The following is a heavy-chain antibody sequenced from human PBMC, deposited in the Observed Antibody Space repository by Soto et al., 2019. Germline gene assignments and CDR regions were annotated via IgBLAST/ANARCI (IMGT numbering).Heavy chain of an antibody. V-gene: IGHV1-2*02. D-gene: IGHD5-12*01. Sequence: ASVKVSCKASGYIFTAFYIHWVRQAPGQGLEWMGWISPINGVTHYVQSFQGRVTMTRDTSVTTVYMDLSRLTYDYTAVYYCARANSGDDDEFDYWGQGALVTVSS. J-gene: IGHJ4*02. CDR1: GYIFTAFY. CDR3: ARANSGDDDEFDY. CDR2: ISPINGVT.